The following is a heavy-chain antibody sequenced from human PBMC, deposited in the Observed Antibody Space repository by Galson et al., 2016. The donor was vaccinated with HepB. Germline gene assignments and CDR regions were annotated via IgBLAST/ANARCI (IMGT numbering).Heavy chain of an antibody. D-gene: IGHD2-21*01. J-gene: IGHJ4*02. V-gene: IGHV4-59*01. CDR1: GGSISSYY. CDR2: IYYSGST. Sequence: SETLSLTCFVSGGSISSYYWSWIRQPPGKGLEWIGYIYYSGSTNYNPSLKSRVTISVDTSKNQFSLKLSSVTAADTAVYFCARSRGGGARVPFDYWGQGTLVTVSP. CDR3: ARSRGGGARVPFDY.